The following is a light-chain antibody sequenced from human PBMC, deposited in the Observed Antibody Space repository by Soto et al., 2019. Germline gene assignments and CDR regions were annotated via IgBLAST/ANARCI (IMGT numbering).Light chain of an antibody. J-gene: IGLJ3*02. CDR3: SSFTTTNTWV. V-gene: IGLV2-14*01. Sequence: QSALTQPASVSGSPGQSITISCTGTSSGVGGYNYVSWYQQHPGKAPKLMIYEVSNRPSGVSNRFSGSKSGNTASLTISGLQADDEADYYCSSFTTTNTWVFGGGTKLTVL. CDR1: SSGVGGYNY. CDR2: EVS.